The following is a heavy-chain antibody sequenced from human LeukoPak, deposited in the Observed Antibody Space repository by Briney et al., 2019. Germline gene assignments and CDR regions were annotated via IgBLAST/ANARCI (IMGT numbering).Heavy chain of an antibody. CDR2: ISSSGSTI. J-gene: IGHJ6*04. Sequence: GGSLRLSCAASGFTFSSYEMNWVRQAPGKGLEWVSYISSSGSTIYYADSVKGRFNISRDNAKNSLYLQMNSLRAEDTAVYYCARRRGYSYGWDYYYGMDVWGKGTTVTVSS. V-gene: IGHV3-48*03. CDR3: ARRRGYSYGWDYYYGMDV. CDR1: GFTFSSYE. D-gene: IGHD5-18*01.